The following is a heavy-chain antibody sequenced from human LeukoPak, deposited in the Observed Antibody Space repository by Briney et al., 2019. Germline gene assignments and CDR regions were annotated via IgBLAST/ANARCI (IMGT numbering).Heavy chain of an antibody. Sequence: SETLSLTCIVSGDSISSSSHQWGWLRQPPGKGLEWIGSIFPMRSLRTDYNESLKSRVTISVDTSKHHFSLKMSSLTAADTALYYCARRRDYTNDFDYWGQGILVTVSS. CDR2: IFPMRSLRT. CDR1: GDSISSSSHQ. V-gene: IGHV4-39*02. CDR3: ARRRDYTNDFDY. J-gene: IGHJ4*02. D-gene: IGHD4-11*01.